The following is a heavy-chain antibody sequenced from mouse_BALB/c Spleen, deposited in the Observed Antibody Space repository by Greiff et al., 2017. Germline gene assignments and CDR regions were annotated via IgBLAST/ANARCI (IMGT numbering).Heavy chain of an antibody. Sequence: EVMLVESGPGLVKPSQSLSLTCTVTGYSITSDYAWNWIRQFPGNKLEWMGYISYSGSTSYNPSLKSRISITRDTSKNQFFLQLNSVTTEDTATYYCASMITTPYAMDYWGQGTSVTVSS. CDR1: GYSITSDYA. J-gene: IGHJ4*01. CDR3: ASMITTPYAMDY. CDR2: ISYSGST. V-gene: IGHV3-2*02. D-gene: IGHD2-4*01.